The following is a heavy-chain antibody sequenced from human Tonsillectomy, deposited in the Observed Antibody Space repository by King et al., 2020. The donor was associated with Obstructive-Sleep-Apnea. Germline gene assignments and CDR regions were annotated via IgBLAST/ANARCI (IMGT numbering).Heavy chain of an antibody. J-gene: IGHJ6*02. CDR2: ISHSSSTI. Sequence: VQLVESGGGLVQPGGSLRLSCAASGFTFISYSMNWVRQAPGKGLEWVSYISHSSSTIYYADSVKGRFTISRDNAKNSLYLQMNSLRAEDTAVYYCARTLLYYYGMDVWGQGTTVTVSS. V-gene: IGHV3-48*04. CDR1: GFTFISYS. CDR3: ARTLLYYYGMDV.